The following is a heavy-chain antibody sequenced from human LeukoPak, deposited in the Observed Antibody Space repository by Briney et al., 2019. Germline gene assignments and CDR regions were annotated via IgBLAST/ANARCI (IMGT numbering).Heavy chain of an antibody. CDR2: IVSMFGIT. J-gene: IGHJ3*02. V-gene: IGHV1-69*13. Sequence: GASVKVSCKASGYTFTGYYMHWVRQAPGQGLEWMGGIVSMFGITNYAQKFLGRVTITADESTRTVSMELSSLKSEDTAMYFCARDHSGSFEDAFDIWGQGTMVTVSS. CDR1: GYTFTGYY. D-gene: IGHD6-13*01. CDR3: ARDHSGSFEDAFDI.